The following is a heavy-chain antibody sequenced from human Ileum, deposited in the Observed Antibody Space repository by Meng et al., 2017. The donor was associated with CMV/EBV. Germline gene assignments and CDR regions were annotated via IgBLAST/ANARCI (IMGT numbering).Heavy chain of an antibody. CDR1: GLTFSSSW. V-gene: IGHV3-7*01. Sequence: GGSLRLSCAASGLTFSSSWVGWVRQAPGKGLEWVANINPDGSANYYAESLKGRFTISRDNARNSLFLQVNSLRAEDTAVYYCARAGYSSGPYFDYWGQGTLVTVSS. J-gene: IGHJ4*02. CDR2: INPDGSAN. D-gene: IGHD6-19*01. CDR3: ARAGYSSGPYFDY.